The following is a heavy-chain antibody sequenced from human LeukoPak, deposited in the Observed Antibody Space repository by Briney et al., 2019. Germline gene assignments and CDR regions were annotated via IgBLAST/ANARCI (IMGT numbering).Heavy chain of an antibody. CDR1: GFTFSSYA. CDR2: ISGSGGST. CDR3: AKNIAVAGTGYFDY. J-gene: IGHJ4*02. Sequence: GGSLRLPCAASGFTFSSYAMSWVRQAPGKGLEWVSAISGSGGSTYYADSVKGRFTISRDNSKNTLYLQMNSLRAEDTAVYYCAKNIAVAGTGYFDYWGQGTLVTVSS. D-gene: IGHD6-19*01. V-gene: IGHV3-23*01.